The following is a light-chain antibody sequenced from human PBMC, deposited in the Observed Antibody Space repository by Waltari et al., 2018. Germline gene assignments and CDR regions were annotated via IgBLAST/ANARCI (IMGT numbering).Light chain of an antibody. J-gene: IGLJ2*01. CDR1: NRDIGGYNF. CDR3: SSYANSNTLL. CDR2: DVS. V-gene: IGLV2-14*03. Sequence: QSALSQQPASVSGFPGQSITISCTGGNRDIGGYNFVAWHQQHPGKVPKLIIYDVSYRPSGVSSRFSGSKSGNTASLTISVLQAEDEADYYCSSYANSNTLLFGGGTKLAVL.